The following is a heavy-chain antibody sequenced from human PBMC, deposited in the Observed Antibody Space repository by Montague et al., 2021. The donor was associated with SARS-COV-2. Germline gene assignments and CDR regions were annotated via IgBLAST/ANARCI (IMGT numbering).Heavy chain of an antibody. CDR3: ARHGKTRIAMIVVVIGYWDY. CDR1: GGSISSSSYY. V-gene: IGHV4-39*01. D-gene: IGHD3-22*01. J-gene: IGHJ4*02. CDR2: IYYSGST. Sequence: SETLSLTCTVSGGSISSSSYYWGWIRQPPGKGLEWIGSIYYSGSTYYNPSLKSRVTISVDTSKNQFSLKLSSVTAADTAVYYCARHGKTRIAMIVVVIGYWDYGGQGTRGTGSS.